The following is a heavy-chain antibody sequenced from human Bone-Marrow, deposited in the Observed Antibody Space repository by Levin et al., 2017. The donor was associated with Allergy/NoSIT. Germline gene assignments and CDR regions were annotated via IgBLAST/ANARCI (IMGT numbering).Heavy chain of an antibody. Sequence: KISCKTSGGTFSSYAISWVRQAPGQGPEWMGGIIPVFGAAKYAQKFQARVSITADESTRTSYMELSSLRSEDTAVYYCVGGADLHSSTGWFDPWGQGTPIIVSS. V-gene: IGHV1-69*01. CDR3: VGGADLHSSTGWFDP. J-gene: IGHJ5*02. CDR1: GGTFSSYA. CDR2: IIPVFGAA. D-gene: IGHD3-16*01.